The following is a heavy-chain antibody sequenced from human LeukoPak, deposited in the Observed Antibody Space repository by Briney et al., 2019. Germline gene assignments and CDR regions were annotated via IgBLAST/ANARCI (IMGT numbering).Heavy chain of an antibody. CDR2: IYSGGST. CDR1: GFIFSNAW. Sequence: GGSLRLSCAASGFIFSNAWMNWVRQAPGEGLEWVSVIYSGGSTYYADSVKGRFTISRDNSKNTLYFQMNSLRAEDTAVYYCATSNYYDSSGYYLSDYWGQGTLVTVSS. D-gene: IGHD3-22*01. J-gene: IGHJ4*02. V-gene: IGHV3-53*01. CDR3: ATSNYYDSSGYYLSDY.